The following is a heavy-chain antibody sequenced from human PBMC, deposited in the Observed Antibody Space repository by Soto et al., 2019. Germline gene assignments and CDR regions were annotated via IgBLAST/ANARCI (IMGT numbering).Heavy chain of an antibody. V-gene: IGHV3-30*18. J-gene: IGHJ4*02. D-gene: IGHD1-26*01. CDR3: AKDQYSGSYYLDY. Sequence: VQLVESGGGVVQPGRSLRLSCAASGFTFSSYGMHWVRQAPGKGLEWVAVISYDGSNKYYADSVKGRFTISRDNSKNTLYLQMNSLRAEDTAVYYCAKDQYSGSYYLDYWGQGTLVTVSS. CDR1: GFTFSSYG. CDR2: ISYDGSNK.